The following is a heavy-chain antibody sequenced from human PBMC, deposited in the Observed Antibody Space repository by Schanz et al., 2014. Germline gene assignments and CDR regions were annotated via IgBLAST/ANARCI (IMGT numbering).Heavy chain of an antibody. Sequence: QVQLQESGPGLVKPSGTLSLTCAVSGGFISSINWWSWVRQSPGTGLEWIGEINNSGSTNYNPSLNSRVTIPLHKSKSQFSLTLNAVTAADTAVYYCARDERDLPRALFVFWRQGTLVTVSS. CDR3: ARDERDLPRALFVF. D-gene: IGHD2-2*01. CDR2: INNSGST. CDR1: GGFISSINW. V-gene: IGHV4-4*02. J-gene: IGHJ4*02.